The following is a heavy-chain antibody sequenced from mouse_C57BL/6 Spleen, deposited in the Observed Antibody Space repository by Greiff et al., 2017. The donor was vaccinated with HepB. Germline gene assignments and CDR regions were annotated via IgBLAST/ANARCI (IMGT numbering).Heavy chain of an antibody. Sequence: VQLQQPGAELVKPGASVKLSCKASGYTFTSYWMHWVKQRPGQGLEWIGMIHPNSGSTNYNEKFKSKATLTVDKSSSTAYRQLSSLTSEDSAVYYCASTAQAPYYAMDYWGQGTSVTVSS. CDR2: IHPNSGST. D-gene: IGHD3-2*02. V-gene: IGHV1-64*01. CDR1: GYTFTSYW. CDR3: ASTAQAPYYAMDY. J-gene: IGHJ4*01.